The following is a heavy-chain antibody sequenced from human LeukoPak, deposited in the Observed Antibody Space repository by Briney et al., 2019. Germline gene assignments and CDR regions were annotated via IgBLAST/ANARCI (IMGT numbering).Heavy chain of an antibody. Sequence: PGGSLRLSCAASGFTFTPYWMYWVRQPPGKGLMWVSRINSDASSTTYADFVKGRFTISRDNAKSTLYLQMNSLRAEDTAVYYCVRGGVGITGLDYWGQGTLVTASS. J-gene: IGHJ4*02. V-gene: IGHV3-74*01. CDR3: VRGGVGITGLDY. D-gene: IGHD3-22*01. CDR1: GFTFTPYW. CDR2: INSDASST.